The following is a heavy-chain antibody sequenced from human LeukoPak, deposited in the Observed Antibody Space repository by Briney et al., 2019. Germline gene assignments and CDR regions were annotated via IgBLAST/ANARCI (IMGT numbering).Heavy chain of an antibody. CDR2: ISGSGDNT. V-gene: IGHV3-23*01. J-gene: IGHJ4*02. D-gene: IGHD3-16*02. Sequence: GGFLRLSCAASGFTVNSYAMSWVREGPGKGLEWVSTISGSGDNTYYADSVRDRFTISRDNSKNTLYLQMDSLRAEDTAVYYCTKDHSEYVWGSYRRDDYWGQGTLVTVSS. CDR1: GFTVNSYA. CDR3: TKDHSEYVWGSYRRDDY.